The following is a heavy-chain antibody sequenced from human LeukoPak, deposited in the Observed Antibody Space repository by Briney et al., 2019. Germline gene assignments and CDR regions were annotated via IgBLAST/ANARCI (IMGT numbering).Heavy chain of an antibody. D-gene: IGHD3-10*01. Sequence: ASVKVSCKASGYTFTSYGISWVRQAPGQGLEWMGWISAYNGNTNYAQKLQGRVTMTTDTSTSTAYMELRSLRSDDTAVYYCARDSGSGSPRWYYFDYWGQGTLVTVSS. J-gene: IGHJ4*02. CDR1: GYTFTSYG. CDR3: ARDSGSGSPRWYYFDY. V-gene: IGHV1-18*01. CDR2: ISAYNGNT.